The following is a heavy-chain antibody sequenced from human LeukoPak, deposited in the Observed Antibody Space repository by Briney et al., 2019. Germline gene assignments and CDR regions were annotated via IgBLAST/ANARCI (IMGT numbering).Heavy chain of an antibody. CDR3: ARHVEGQQLVIN. V-gene: IGHV4-39*01. Sequence: PETLSLTCTVSGGSISSSSYYWGWIRQPPGKGLEWIGSIYYSGSTYYNPSLKSRVTISVDTSKNQFSLKLSSVTAADTAVYYCARHVEGQQLVINWGQGTLVTVSS. CDR2: IYYSGST. D-gene: IGHD6-13*01. CDR1: GGSISSSSYY. J-gene: IGHJ4*02.